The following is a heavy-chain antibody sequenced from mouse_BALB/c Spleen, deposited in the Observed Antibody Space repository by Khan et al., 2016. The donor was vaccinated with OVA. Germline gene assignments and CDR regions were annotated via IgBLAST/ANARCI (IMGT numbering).Heavy chain of an antibody. V-gene: IGHV1S137*01. CDR3: TRGAGGSRFAD. CDR1: GYTFTDFT. Sequence: QVRLQQSGAELVRPGVSVKISCKGSGYTFTDFTIHWVKQSHALSLEWIGVISTYSGDVTYNQKFKGKATMTVDKSSSTTYMELARLTSEDSAIYYWTRGAGGSRFADWGQGTLVTVSA. J-gene: IGHJ3*01. CDR2: ISTYSGDV.